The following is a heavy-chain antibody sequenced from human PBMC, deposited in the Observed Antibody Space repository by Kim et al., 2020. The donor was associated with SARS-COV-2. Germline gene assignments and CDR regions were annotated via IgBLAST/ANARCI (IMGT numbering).Heavy chain of an antibody. CDR2: ISAYNGNT. Sequence: ASVKVSCKASGYTFTSDGISWVLQAPGQGLEWMGWISAYNGNTNYAQKLQGIATMTTDTSTSTAYMELSSLRSDDTAVYYCARDWRPYSSSWCPDYLGQGTLRTVSS. CDR3: ARDWRPYSSSWCPDY. CDR1: GYTFTSDG. V-gene: IGHV1-18*01. J-gene: IGHJ4*02. D-gene: IGHD6-13*01.